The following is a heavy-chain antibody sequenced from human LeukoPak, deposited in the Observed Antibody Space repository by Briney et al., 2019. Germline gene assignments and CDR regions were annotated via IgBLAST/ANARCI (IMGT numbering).Heavy chain of an antibody. J-gene: IGHJ4*02. CDR1: GYTFTGYY. CDR3: ARDKSYDYGDYDY. D-gene: IGHD4-17*01. V-gene: IGHV1-2*02. Sequence: ASVKVSCTASGYTFTGYYMHWVRQAPGQGLEWMGWINPNSGGTNYAQKFQGRVTMTRDTSISTAYMELSRLRSDDTAVYYCARDKSYDYGDYDYWGQGTLVTVSS. CDR2: INPNSGGT.